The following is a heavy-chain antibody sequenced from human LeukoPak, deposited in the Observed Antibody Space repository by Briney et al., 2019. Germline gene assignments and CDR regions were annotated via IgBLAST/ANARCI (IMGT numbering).Heavy chain of an antibody. CDR2: VDPEDGET. J-gene: IGHJ3*02. CDR1: GYTFTNYY. Sequence: GASVKISCKVSGYTFTNYYMHWVQQAPGKGLEWMGLVDPEDGETIYAEKFQGRVTITADTSTDTAYMELSSLRSEDTAVYYCATVATRPTSRAFDIWGQGTMVTVFS. V-gene: IGHV1-69-2*01. CDR3: ATVATRPTSRAFDI.